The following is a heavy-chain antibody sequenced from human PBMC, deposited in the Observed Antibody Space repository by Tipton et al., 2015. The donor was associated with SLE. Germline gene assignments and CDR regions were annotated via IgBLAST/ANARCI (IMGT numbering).Heavy chain of an antibody. CDR1: GGSFSGYY. CDR2: INHSGST. D-gene: IGHD3-22*01. V-gene: IGHV4-34*01. J-gene: IGHJ3*02. CDR3: ARGQPTEDSSGPGAFDI. Sequence: TLSLTCAVYGGSFSGYYWSWIRQPPGKGLEWIGEINHSGSTNYNPSLKSRVTISVDTSKNQFSLKLSSVTAADTAVYYCARGQPTEDSSGPGAFDIWGQGTMVTVSS.